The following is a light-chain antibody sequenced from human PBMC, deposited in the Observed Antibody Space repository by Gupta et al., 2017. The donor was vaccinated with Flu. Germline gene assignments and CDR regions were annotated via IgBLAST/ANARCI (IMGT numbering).Light chain of an antibody. CDR3: QQYKDWPPEYT. J-gene: IGKJ2*01. V-gene: IGKV3-15*01. Sequence: EIMMTQSPGTLSVSPGERATLSCRASQSVGSNLAWYQHRPGQAPRLLIYGSFKRPTDIPARFVGRGSGTEFTLTISSLQSEDFAVDYCQQYKDWPPEYTFGQGTRLDIK. CDR1: QSVGSN. CDR2: GSF.